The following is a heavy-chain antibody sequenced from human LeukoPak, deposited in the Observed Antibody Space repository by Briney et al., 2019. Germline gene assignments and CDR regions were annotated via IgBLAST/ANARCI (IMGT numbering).Heavy chain of an antibody. J-gene: IGHJ4*02. Sequence: GASLQISCKGSGSSFTSYWIGWVRQLPGKGLEWMGIIYPGDSDSRYSPSFQGQVTISADKSISTAYLQWSSLKASDTAMYYCARLPVSSGYYYVDYWGQGTLVTVSS. V-gene: IGHV5-51*01. CDR1: GSSFTSYW. CDR3: ARLPVSSGYYYVDY. D-gene: IGHD3-22*01. CDR2: IYPGDSDS.